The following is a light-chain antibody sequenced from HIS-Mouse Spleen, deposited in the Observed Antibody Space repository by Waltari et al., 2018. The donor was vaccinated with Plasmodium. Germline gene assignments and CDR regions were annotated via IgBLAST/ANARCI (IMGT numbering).Light chain of an antibody. Sequence: EIVLTQSPPTLSSSPGERATLTCRASHSVSSYLAWYQQKPGQAPRLLIYDASNRASGSPARFSGSGSGTDFTLTISSLEPEDFAVYYCQQRSNWPRVLTFGGGTKVEIK. J-gene: IGKJ4*01. CDR3: QQRSNWPRVLT. V-gene: IGKV3-11*01. CDR2: DAS. CDR1: HSVSSY.